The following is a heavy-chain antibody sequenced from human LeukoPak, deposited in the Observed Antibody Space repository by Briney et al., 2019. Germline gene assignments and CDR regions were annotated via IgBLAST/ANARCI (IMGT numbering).Heavy chain of an antibody. J-gene: IGHJ4*02. Sequence: GGSLRLSCAASGFTVSSNYMSWVRQAPGKGLEWVSAISGGGSGTYYADSVKGRVTISRDNSKNTLYLQMNSLRAEDTAVYYCATRSPALDYWGQGTLVTVSS. V-gene: IGHV3-23*01. CDR2: ISGGGSGT. CDR3: ATRSPALDY. D-gene: IGHD2-2*01. CDR1: GFTVSSNY.